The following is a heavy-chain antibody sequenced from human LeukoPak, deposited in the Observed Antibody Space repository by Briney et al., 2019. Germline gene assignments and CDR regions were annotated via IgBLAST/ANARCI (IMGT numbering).Heavy chain of an antibody. V-gene: IGHV4-30-2*01. Sequence: SSQTLSLTCAVSGGSISSGGYSWSWIRQPPGKGLEWIGYIYHSGSTYYNPSLKSRVTISVDRSKNQFSLKLSSVTAADTAVYCCARVITMIVVVDIWGQGTMVTVSS. CDR2: IYHSGST. J-gene: IGHJ3*02. CDR3: ARVITMIVVVDI. D-gene: IGHD3-22*01. CDR1: GGSISSGGYS.